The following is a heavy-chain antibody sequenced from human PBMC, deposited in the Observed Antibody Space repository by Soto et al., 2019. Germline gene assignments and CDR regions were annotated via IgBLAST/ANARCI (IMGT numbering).Heavy chain of an antibody. V-gene: IGHV3-74*01. D-gene: IGHD4-17*01. J-gene: IGHJ4*02. CDR3: ARGLYLDYGQDY. CDR2: IKADEITT. CDR1: GFTFTDYW. Sequence: HPGGSLRLSCAASGFTFTDYWMHWARQAPGKGLVWVSRIKADEITTSYADSVKGRFTIFRDNAKNTLYLQMNSLTAEDTAVYYCARGLYLDYGQDYWGRGTLVTVSS.